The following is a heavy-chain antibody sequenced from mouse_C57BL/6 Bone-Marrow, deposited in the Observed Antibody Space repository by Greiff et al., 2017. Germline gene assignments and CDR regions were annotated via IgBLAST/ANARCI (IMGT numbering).Heavy chain of an antibody. V-gene: IGHV5-4*01. CDR2: ISDGGSYT. Sequence: HLVESGGGLVKPGGSLKLSCAASGFTFSSYAMSWVRQTPEKRLEWVATISDGGSYTYYPDNVKGRFTISRDNAKNNLYLQMSHLKSEDTAMYYCARDGVAYWGQGTLVTVSA. J-gene: IGHJ3*01. CDR3: ARDGVAY. CDR1: GFTFSSYA.